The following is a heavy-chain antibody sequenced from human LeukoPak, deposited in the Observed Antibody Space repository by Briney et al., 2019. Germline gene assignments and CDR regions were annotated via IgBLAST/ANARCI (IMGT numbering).Heavy chain of an antibody. CDR1: GFIFRSYS. J-gene: IGHJ6*01. V-gene: IGHV3-69-1*02. Sequence: PGGCLRLSCAASGFIFRSYSMNWVRQAPGKGLEWVSSINPGGTPTFHPDSVKGRFTISRDNTENPLYMQMDSLRDEDTVIDYCVRDFLGESGAGGPRG. CDR2: INPGGTPT. CDR3: VRDFLGESGAGGP. D-gene: IGHD1-26*01.